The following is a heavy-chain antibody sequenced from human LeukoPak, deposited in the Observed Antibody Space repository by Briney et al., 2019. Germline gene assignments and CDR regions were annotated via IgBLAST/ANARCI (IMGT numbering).Heavy chain of an antibody. V-gene: IGHV3-53*01. CDR2: IYSGGRT. Sequence: GGSLRLSCAASGFSASSNYMSWVRQAPGRGLEWVSVIYSGGRTYYADSGKGRLTISRDNSKNTLYLQMNSLRAEDTAVYYCARDGSISALDAFHIWGQGTMVTVSS. CDR1: GFSASSNY. D-gene: IGHD1-14*01. CDR3: ARDGSISALDAFHI. J-gene: IGHJ3*02.